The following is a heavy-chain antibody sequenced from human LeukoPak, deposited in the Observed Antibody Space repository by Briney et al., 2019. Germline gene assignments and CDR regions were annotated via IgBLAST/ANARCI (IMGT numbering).Heavy chain of an antibody. CDR3: ARVEGGYSYGLDY. Sequence: SVKVSCKASGGTFSSYAISWMRQAPGQGLEWMGRIIPILGIANYAQKFQGRVTITADKSTSTAYMELSSLRSEDTAVYYCARVEGGYSYGLDYWGQGTLVTVSS. J-gene: IGHJ4*02. CDR2: IIPILGIA. D-gene: IGHD5-18*01. CDR1: GGTFSSYA. V-gene: IGHV1-69*04.